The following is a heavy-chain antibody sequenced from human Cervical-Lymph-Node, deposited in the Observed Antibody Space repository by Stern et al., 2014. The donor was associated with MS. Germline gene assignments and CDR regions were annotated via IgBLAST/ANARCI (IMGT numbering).Heavy chain of an antibody. CDR3: ARIQNYGSGTEFDY. D-gene: IGHD3-10*01. CDR2: IDWDDDK. V-gene: IGHV2-70*11. J-gene: IGHJ4*02. Sequence: ESGPALVKPTQTLTLTCTFSGFSLSTSGMCVSWIRQPPGKALEWLARIDWDDDKYYSTSLKTRLTISKDTSKNQVVLTMTNMDPVDTATYYCARIQNYGSGTEFDYWGQGTLVTVSS. CDR1: GFSLSTSGMC.